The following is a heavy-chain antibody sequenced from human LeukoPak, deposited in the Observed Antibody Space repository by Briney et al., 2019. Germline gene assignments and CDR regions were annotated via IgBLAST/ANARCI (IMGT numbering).Heavy chain of an antibody. CDR2: MNPNSGNT. CDR1: GYTFTSYD. V-gene: IGHV1-8*01. Sequence: ASVKVSCKASGYTFTSYDINWVRQATGQGLERMGWMNPNSGNTGYAQKFQGRVTMTRNTSISTAYMELSSLRSEDTAVYYCAILAAAGRRLRDYWGQGTLVTVSS. D-gene: IGHD6-13*01. J-gene: IGHJ4*02. CDR3: AILAAAGRRLRDY.